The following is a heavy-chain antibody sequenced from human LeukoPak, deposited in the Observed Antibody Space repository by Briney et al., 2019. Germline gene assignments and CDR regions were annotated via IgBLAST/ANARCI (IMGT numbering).Heavy chain of an antibody. Sequence: SETLSLTCTVSGGSISSSSYYWGWIRQPPGKGLEWIGSIYYSGSTYYNPSLKSRVTISVDTSKNQFSLKLSSVTAADTAVYYCARRLAAAGIYYFDYWGQGTLVTVSS. CDR3: ARRLAAAGIYYFDY. CDR1: GGSISSSSYY. CDR2: IYYSGST. D-gene: IGHD6-13*01. V-gene: IGHV4-39*01. J-gene: IGHJ4*02.